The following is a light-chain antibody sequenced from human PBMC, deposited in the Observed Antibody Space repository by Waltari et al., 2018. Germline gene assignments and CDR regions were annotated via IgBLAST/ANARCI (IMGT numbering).Light chain of an antibody. V-gene: IGLV2-8*01. Sequence: QSALTQPPSAPGSPGQSFTISCTGTSSNVGGYTHVPWYQHHPVKAPKLMIYGVDKRPSGVPARFSVSKSGNTASLTVSGLQAEDEADYYCNSYAGSNNLGVFGGGTKLTVL. CDR2: GVD. J-gene: IGLJ3*02. CDR3: NSYAGSNNLGV. CDR1: SSNVGGYTH.